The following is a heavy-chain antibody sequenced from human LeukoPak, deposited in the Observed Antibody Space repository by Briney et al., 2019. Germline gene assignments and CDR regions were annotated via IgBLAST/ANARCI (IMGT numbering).Heavy chain of an antibody. CDR3: VRDTGNFEIDY. J-gene: IGHJ4*02. V-gene: IGHV4-39*02. CDR1: GGSIGSGTYY. CDR2: VHDNGNT. Sequence: KPSETLSLTCSVSGGSIGSGTYYWGWVRQSPGKGLDWIGSVHDNGNTYYNSSLNNRVTISAGTSMNQFSLRLSPVTAADTAVYFCVRDTGNFEIDYWGQGTLVTVSS. D-gene: IGHD1-7*01.